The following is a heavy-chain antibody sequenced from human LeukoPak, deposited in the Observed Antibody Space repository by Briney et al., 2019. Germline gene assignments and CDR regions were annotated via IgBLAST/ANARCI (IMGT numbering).Heavy chain of an antibody. J-gene: IGHJ4*02. CDR2: IYHSGST. V-gene: IGHV4-4*02. CDR1: GGSISSYY. Sequence: SETLSLTCTVSGGSISSYYWSWVRQPPGKGLEWIGEIYHSGSTNYNPSLKSRVTISVDKSKNQFSLKLSSVTAADTAVYYCARVRIAVAGPIDYWGQGTLVTVSS. D-gene: IGHD6-19*01. CDR3: ARVRIAVAGPIDY.